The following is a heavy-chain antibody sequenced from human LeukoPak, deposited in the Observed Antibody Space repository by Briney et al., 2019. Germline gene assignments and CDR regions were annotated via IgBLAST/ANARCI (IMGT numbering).Heavy chain of an antibody. V-gene: IGHV3-23*01. CDR3: AKRSGYTTGWFFDF. CDR2: ISGSGDNT. Sequence: GGSLRLSCAASGFSFSSYAMSWVRQAPGKGLEWVSSISGSGDNTYYAESVRGRFTISRDNSKNTLFLQMNSLRAEDTAVFYCAKRSGYTTGWFFDFWGQGTLVTVSS. CDR1: GFSFSSYA. J-gene: IGHJ4*02. D-gene: IGHD6-19*01.